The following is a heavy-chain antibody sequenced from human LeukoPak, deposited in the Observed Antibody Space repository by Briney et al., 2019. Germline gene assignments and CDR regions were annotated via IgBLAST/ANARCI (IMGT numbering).Heavy chain of an antibody. CDR3: AREGAAAGIGSSYYYYYMDV. CDR1: GGSISSYY. CDR2: IYYSGST. V-gene: IGHV4-59*01. J-gene: IGHJ6*03. Sequence: SETLSLTCTVSGGSISSYYWSWIRQPPGKGLEWIGYIYYSGSTNYNPSLKSRVTISVDTSKNQFSLKPSSVTAADTAVYYCAREGAAAGIGSSYYYYYMDVWGKGTTVTVSS. D-gene: IGHD6-13*01.